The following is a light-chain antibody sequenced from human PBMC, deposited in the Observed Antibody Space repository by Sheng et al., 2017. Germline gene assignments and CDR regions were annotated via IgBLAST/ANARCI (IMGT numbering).Light chain of an antibody. Sequence: IVLTQSPGTLSLSPGERATLSCRASRSVSSKYLVWYQQKAGQPPRLLIYGASSRATGIPDRFSGSGSGTDFTLTISRLEPEDFAVYFCQQYGGSPLVTFGQGTRLDIK. CDR1: RSVSSKY. J-gene: IGKJ5*01. V-gene: IGKV3-20*01. CDR2: GAS. CDR3: QQYGGSPLVT.